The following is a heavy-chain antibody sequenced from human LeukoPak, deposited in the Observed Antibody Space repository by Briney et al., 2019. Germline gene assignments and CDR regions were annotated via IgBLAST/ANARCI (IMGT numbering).Heavy chain of an antibody. Sequence: GGSLRLSCAASGFTYSDYYMSWIRQAPGKGLEWVSYSSSSGSTIYYADSVKGRFTISRDNAKNSLYLQMNSLRAEDTAVYYCARDPRGDYYYYYMDVWGKGTTVTVSS. D-gene: IGHD3-16*01. CDR2: SSSSGSTI. CDR1: GFTYSDYY. CDR3: ARDPRGDYYYYYMDV. V-gene: IGHV3-11*01. J-gene: IGHJ6*03.